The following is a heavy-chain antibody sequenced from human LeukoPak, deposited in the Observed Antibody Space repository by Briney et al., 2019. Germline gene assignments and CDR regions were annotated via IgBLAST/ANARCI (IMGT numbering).Heavy chain of an antibody. D-gene: IGHD7-27*01. CDR1: GGSITTYW. CDR3: ARHFSITGGRLSGYWLDP. Sequence: SETLPLTCTVSGGSITTYWWSWIRQPPGKGLEWIAYKFYTGSTNYNPSLKSRVTISVDTSKNQVSLKLSSVTAADTAVYYCARHFSITGGRLSGYWLDPWGQGTLVTVSS. V-gene: IGHV4-59*08. CDR2: KFYTGST. J-gene: IGHJ5*02.